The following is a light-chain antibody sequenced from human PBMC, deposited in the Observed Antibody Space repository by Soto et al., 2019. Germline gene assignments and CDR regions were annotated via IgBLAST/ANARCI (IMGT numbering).Light chain of an antibody. J-gene: IGKJ3*01. CDR2: QAS. CDR3: QQYSSFSQYT. V-gene: IGKV1-5*03. Sequence: DIEMTQSPSTLSASVGDRVTITCRAGQSISNWLAWYQQKPGKSPNLLIYQASRLQTGVPSRFIGSGSGTEFTLTISSLQPDDFATYYCQQYSSFSQYTFGPGTKVDIK. CDR1: QSISNW.